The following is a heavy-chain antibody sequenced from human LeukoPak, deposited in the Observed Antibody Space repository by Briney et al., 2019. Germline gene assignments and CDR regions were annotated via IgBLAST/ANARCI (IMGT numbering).Heavy chain of an antibody. V-gene: IGHV3-30*03. CDR1: GFTFSNYG. CDR3: ARDCPGYSSSCRGY. J-gene: IGHJ4*02. D-gene: IGHD6-13*01. Sequence: GRSLRLSCAASGFTFSNYGLHWVRQAPGKGLEWVAVISYDGSNKYYADSVKGRFTISRDNSKNTLYLQMNSLRAEDTAVYYCARDCPGYSSSCRGYWGQGTLVTVSS. CDR2: ISYDGSNK.